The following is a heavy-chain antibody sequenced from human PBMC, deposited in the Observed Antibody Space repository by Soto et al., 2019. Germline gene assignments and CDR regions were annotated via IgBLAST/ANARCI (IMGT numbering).Heavy chain of an antibody. CDR1: GYTFTSYD. Sequence: ASVKVSCKASGYTFTSYDINWVRQATGQGPEWMGWMNPNSGNTGYAQKFQGRVTMTRNTSISTAYMELSSLRSEDTAVYYCAREGGYSSSWSNYYYYYYMDVWGKGTTVTVSS. CDR3: AREGGYSSSWSNYYYYYYMDV. V-gene: IGHV1-8*01. D-gene: IGHD6-13*01. J-gene: IGHJ6*03. CDR2: MNPNSGNT.